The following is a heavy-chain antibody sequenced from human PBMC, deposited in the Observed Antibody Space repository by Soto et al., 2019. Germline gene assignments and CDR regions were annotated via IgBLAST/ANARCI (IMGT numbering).Heavy chain of an antibody. D-gene: IGHD2-15*01. V-gene: IGHV4-59*01. CDR1: GGSISSYY. CDR3: ARGYCSGGSCYGMQLDY. CDR2: IYYSGST. Sequence: PSETLSLTCTVSGGSISSYYWSWIRQPPGKGLEWIGYIYYSGSTNYNPSLKSRVTISVDTSKNQFSLKLSSVTAADTAVYYCARGYCSGGSCYGMQLDYWGQGTLVTVSS. J-gene: IGHJ4*02.